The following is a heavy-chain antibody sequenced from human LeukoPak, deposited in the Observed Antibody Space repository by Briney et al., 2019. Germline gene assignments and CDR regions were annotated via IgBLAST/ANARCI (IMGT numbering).Heavy chain of an antibody. V-gene: IGHV1-46*03. CDR1: GYTFTRYY. Sequence: ASVKVSCKASGYTFTRYYMHWVRQAPGQGLEWMGIINPSGGSTSYAQKLQGRVTMTRDTSTSTVYMELSSLRSEDTAVYYCARDEIRSYCSGGSCYSAGYFDYWGQGTLVTVSS. J-gene: IGHJ4*02. CDR2: INPSGGST. D-gene: IGHD2-15*01. CDR3: ARDEIRSYCSGGSCYSAGYFDY.